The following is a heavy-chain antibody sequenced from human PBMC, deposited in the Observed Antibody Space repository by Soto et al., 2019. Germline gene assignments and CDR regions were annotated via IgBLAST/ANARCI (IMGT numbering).Heavy chain of an antibody. CDR1: GYTFTGYY. J-gene: IGHJ4*02. D-gene: IGHD6-13*01. V-gene: IGHV1-2*04. Sequence: ASVKVSCKASGYTFTGYYMHWVRQAPGQGLEWKGRINPNSGGTNYAQKIKGWVTMTRDTSISTAYMELSRLRSDDTAVYYCARGDSSWYVDYWGQGTLVTVSS. CDR2: INPNSGGT. CDR3: ARGDSSWYVDY.